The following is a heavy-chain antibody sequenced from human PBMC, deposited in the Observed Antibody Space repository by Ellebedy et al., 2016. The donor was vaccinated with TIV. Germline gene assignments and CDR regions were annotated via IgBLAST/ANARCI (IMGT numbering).Heavy chain of an antibody. CDR2: IIPIFGTA. CDR1: GGTFSSYA. Sequence: SVKVSCXASGGTFSSYAISWVRQAPGQGLEWMGGIIPIFGTANYTQKFQGRVTITRDTSASTAYMELSSLRSEDTAVYYCARVWIHASSGNIYWGQGTLVTVSS. V-gene: IGHV1-69*05. J-gene: IGHJ4*02. D-gene: IGHD3-22*01. CDR3: ARVWIHASSGNIY.